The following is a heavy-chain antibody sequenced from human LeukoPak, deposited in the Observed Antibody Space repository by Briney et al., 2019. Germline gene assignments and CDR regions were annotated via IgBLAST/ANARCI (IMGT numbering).Heavy chain of an antibody. CDR3: AKDKRAVADNSFDY. D-gene: IGHD6-19*01. CDR1: GFTVSSNY. CDR2: IYSGGST. Sequence: GGSLRLSCAASGFTVSSNYMSWVRQAPGKGLEWVSVIYSGGSTYYADSVKGRFTISRDNAKNSLYLQMNSLRAEDTALYYCAKDKRAVADNSFDYWGQGTLVTVSS. V-gene: IGHV3-53*05. J-gene: IGHJ4*02.